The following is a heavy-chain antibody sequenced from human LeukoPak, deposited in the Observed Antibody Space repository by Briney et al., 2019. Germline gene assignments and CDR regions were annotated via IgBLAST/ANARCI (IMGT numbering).Heavy chain of an antibody. J-gene: IGHJ4*02. CDR3: ARNGGNSDFDY. Sequence: SGALSLTCAVSGASISSNNCWTWVRQLPGKGLEWIGEIYDSGSTNYNPSLKSRVTISIDKSKKQFSLTLSSMTTAGTAVYYCARNGGNSDFDYWGQGTLVTVSS. D-gene: IGHD4-23*01. CDR2: IYDSGST. CDR1: GASISSNNC. V-gene: IGHV4-4*02.